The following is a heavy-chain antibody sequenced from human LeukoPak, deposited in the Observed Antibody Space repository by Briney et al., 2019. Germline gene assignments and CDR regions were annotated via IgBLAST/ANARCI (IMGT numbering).Heavy chain of an antibody. D-gene: IGHD3-10*01. V-gene: IGHV1-8*01. CDR1: GYTFTSYD. CDR2: MNPNSGNT. J-gene: IGHJ5*02. CDR3: ARGGWGTYYYGSGSYT. Sequence: EASVKVSCKASGYTFTSYDINWVRQATGQGLEWMGWMNPNSGNTGYAQKFQGRVTMTRNTSISTAYMELSSLRSEDTAVYYCARGGWGTYYYGSGSYTWGQGTLVTVSS.